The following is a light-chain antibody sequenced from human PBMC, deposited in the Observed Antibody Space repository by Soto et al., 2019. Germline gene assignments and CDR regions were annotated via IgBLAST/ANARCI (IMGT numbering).Light chain of an antibody. CDR1: TGAVTSSYY. V-gene: IGLV7-43*01. Sequence: QAVVTQEPSLTVSPGGTVTLTCASSTGAVTSSYYPNWFQRKPGQAPRPLIYSTSNKHSWTPARFSGSLLGGKAALTLSGVQPEDEAEYYCLFYSGGLWVFGGGTKLTVL. CDR3: LFYSGGLWV. CDR2: STS. J-gene: IGLJ3*02.